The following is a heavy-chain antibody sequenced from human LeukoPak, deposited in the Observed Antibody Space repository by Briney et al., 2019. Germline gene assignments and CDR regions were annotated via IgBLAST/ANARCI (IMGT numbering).Heavy chain of an antibody. D-gene: IGHD3-22*01. CDR2: IYPGDSDT. CDR3: ARWSEYYYDSSAYYDY. J-gene: IGHJ4*02. CDR1: GYSFTSYW. Sequence: GESLKISCKGSGYSFTSYWIGWVRQMPGKGLEWMGIIYPGDSDTRYNPSFQGQVTISADKSISTAYLQWSSLKASDTAMYYCARWSEYYYDSSAYYDYWGQGTLVTVSS. V-gene: IGHV5-51*01.